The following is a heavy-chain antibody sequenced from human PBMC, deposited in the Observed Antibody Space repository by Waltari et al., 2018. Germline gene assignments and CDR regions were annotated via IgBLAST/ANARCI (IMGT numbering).Heavy chain of an antibody. V-gene: IGHV1-2*02. D-gene: IGHD5-12*01. J-gene: IGHJ4*02. CDR1: GYTFTGYY. Sequence: QVQLVQSGAEVKKPGASVKVSCKASGYTFTGYYMHWVRQAPGQGLGWMGWINPNSGGTNDAQKFQGRVTMTRDTSISTAYMELSRLRSDDTAVYYGARDEGIVATIYGYWGQGTLVTVSS. CDR2: INPNSGGT. CDR3: ARDEGIVATIYGY.